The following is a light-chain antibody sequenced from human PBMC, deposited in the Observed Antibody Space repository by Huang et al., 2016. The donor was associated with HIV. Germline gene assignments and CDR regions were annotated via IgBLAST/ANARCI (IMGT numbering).Light chain of an antibody. CDR3: QQYNTSPRT. V-gene: IGKV3-15*01. Sequence: LSCRASQSVFKNLAWYQQKPGQAPKLLIYGSSTRAAGIPARFSGSGSGTDFTLTISSLQSEDFAVYYCQQYNTSPRTFDQGTKVEV. CDR2: GSS. CDR1: QSVFKN. J-gene: IGKJ1*01.